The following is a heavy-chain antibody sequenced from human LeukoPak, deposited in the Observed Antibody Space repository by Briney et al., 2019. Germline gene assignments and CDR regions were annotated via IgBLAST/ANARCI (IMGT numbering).Heavy chain of an antibody. J-gene: IGHJ6*02. CDR2: ISYDGSNK. Sequence: PGRSLRLSCAASGFTFSSYAMHWVRQAPGKGLEWVAVISYDGSNKYYADSVKGRFTISRDNSKNTLYLQMNSLRAEDTAVYYCAREEGYSYGRYYHYYGMDVWGQGTTVTVSS. CDR3: AREEGYSYGRYYHYYGMDV. D-gene: IGHD5-18*01. V-gene: IGHV3-30-3*01. CDR1: GFTFSSYA.